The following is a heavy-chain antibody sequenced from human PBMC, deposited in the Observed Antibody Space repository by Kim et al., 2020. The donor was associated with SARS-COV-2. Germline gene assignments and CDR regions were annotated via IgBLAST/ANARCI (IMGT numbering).Heavy chain of an antibody. CDR1: GGTFSSYA. Sequence: SVKVSCKASGGTFSSYAISWVRQAPGQGLEWMGGIIPIFGTANYAQKFQGRVTITADESTSTAYMELSSLRSEDTAVYYCAPLPLEMATRDVDYWGQGTLVTVSS. CDR3: APLPLEMATRDVDY. D-gene: IGHD5-12*01. J-gene: IGHJ4*02. CDR2: IIPIFGTA. V-gene: IGHV1-69*13.